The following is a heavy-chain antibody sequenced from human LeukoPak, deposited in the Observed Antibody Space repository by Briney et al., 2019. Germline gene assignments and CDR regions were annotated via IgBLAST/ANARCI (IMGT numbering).Heavy chain of an antibody. CDR1: GFTVSSNY. CDR3: ARDGSEDIVVVPAAMWAGYFDY. D-gene: IGHD2-2*01. CDR2: IYSGGST. J-gene: IGHJ4*02. Sequence: GGSLRLSCAASGFTVSSNYMSWVRQAPGKGLEWVSVIYSGGSTYYADSVKGRFTISRDNSKNTLYLQMNSLRAEDTAVYYCARDGSEDIVVVPAAMWAGYFDYWGQGTLVTVSS. V-gene: IGHV3-66*01.